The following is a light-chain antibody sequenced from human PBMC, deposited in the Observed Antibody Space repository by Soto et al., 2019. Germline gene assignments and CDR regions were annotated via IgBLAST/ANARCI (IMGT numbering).Light chain of an antibody. CDR1: QSISNR. CDR2: DAS. CDR3: QHYINFSGT. Sequence: DIQMTQSPSTLSASVGDRVTITCRASQSISNRLAWYQQKPGKAPKLLIYDASTLQSGVSSRFSGSGSGTEFTLTISILQPDDFASYYCQHYINFSGTFGQGTTVDI. J-gene: IGKJ1*01. V-gene: IGKV1-5*01.